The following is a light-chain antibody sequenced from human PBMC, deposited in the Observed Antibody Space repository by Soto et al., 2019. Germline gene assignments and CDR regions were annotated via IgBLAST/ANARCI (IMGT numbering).Light chain of an antibody. CDR2: GAS. V-gene: IGKV3-15*01. CDR3: HQYNNWPPYT. J-gene: IGKJ2*01. Sequence: EIVMTQSPATLSVFPGERATLSCRASQSISTNLAWYQQKPGQAPRLLIYGASARATGIPARFGGSGSGTEFTLPISSLQSEDFAVYYCHQYNNWPPYTFGQGTKLEIK. CDR1: QSISTN.